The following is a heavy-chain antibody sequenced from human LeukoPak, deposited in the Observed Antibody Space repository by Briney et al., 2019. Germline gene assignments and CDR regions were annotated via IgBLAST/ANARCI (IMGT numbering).Heavy chain of an antibody. CDR2: INHSGST. CDR1: GGSFSGYY. CDR3: ANQYNWNFGYYYGMDV. J-gene: IGHJ6*02. V-gene: IGHV4-34*01. D-gene: IGHD1-7*01. Sequence: SETLSLTCAVYGGSFSGYYWSWIRQPPGKGLEWIGEINHSGSTNYNPSLKSRVTISVDTSKNQFSLKLSSVTAADTAVYYCANQYNWNFGYYYGMDVWGQGTTVTVSS.